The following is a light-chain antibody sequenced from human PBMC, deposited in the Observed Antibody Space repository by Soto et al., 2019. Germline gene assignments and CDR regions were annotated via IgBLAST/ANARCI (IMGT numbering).Light chain of an antibody. V-gene: IGKV1-5*01. J-gene: IGKJ1*01. CDR1: QSISSW. Sequence: DIQITQSLSALSACVGDRVTITCRASQSISSWLAWYQQKPGKAPKLLIYDASSLESGVPSRFSGSGSGTEFTLTISSLQPDDFATYYCQQYNSYSPWTFGQGTKADTK. CDR2: DAS. CDR3: QQYNSYSPWT.